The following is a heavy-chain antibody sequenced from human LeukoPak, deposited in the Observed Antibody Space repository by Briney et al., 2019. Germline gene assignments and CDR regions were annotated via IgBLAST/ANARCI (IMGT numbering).Heavy chain of an antibody. J-gene: IGHJ4*02. V-gene: IGHV3-23*01. CDR2: ISGSGGST. CDR3: ARTNEIVVVPAAIGD. Sequence: GGSLRLSCAASGFTFSSYAMSWVRQAPGKGLEWVSAISGSGGSTYYADSVKGRFTISRDNAKNSLYLQMNSLRAEDTAVYYCARTNEIVVVPAAIGDWGQGTLVTVSS. CDR1: GFTFSSYA. D-gene: IGHD2-2*01.